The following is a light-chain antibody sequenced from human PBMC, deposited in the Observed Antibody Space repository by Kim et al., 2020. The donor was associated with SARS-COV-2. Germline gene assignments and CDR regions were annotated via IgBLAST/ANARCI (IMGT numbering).Light chain of an antibody. CDR1: SNDVGGYNC. Sequence: QSALTQPASVSGSPGQSITISCTGTSNDVGGYNCVSWYQQHPGKAPTLMIYDVSNRPSGVSNRFSGSKSDNTASLTISGLQAEDEADYYCSSYTSRITYVFGTGTKVTVL. J-gene: IGLJ1*01. CDR3: SSYTSRITYV. V-gene: IGLV2-14*03. CDR2: DVS.